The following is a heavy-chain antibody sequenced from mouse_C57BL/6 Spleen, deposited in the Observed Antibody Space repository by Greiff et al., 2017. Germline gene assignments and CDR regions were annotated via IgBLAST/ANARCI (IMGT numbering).Heavy chain of an antibody. D-gene: IGHD1-1*01. CDR2: IYPGDGDT. CDR3: ARDYGSSYCFDY. CDR1: GYAFSSYW. J-gene: IGHJ2*01. Sequence: QVQLQQSGAELVKPGASVKISCKASGYAFSSYWMNWVKQRPGKGLEWIGQIYPGDGDTNYNGKFKGKATLTADKSSSTAYMQLSSLTSEDSAVYCCARDYGSSYCFDYWGQGTTLTVSS. V-gene: IGHV1-80*01.